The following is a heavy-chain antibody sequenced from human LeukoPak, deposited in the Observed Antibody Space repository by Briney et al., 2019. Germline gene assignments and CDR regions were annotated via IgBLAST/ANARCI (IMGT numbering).Heavy chain of an antibody. Sequence: AGGSLRLSCAASGSTFNSYSMNWVRQAPGKGLEWVSSISSSSSYIYYADSVKGRFTISRDNAKNSLYLQMNSLRAEDTAVYYCARDFPSYQLLIYAGYYYYGMDVWGQGTTVTVSS. D-gene: IGHD2-2*01. CDR3: ARDFPSYQLLIYAGYYYYGMDV. CDR2: ISSSSSYI. CDR1: GSTFNSYS. V-gene: IGHV3-21*01. J-gene: IGHJ6*02.